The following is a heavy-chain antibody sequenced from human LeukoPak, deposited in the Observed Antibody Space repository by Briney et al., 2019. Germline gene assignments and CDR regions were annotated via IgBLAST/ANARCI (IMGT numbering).Heavy chain of an antibody. D-gene: IGHD2-15*01. CDR3: AKCPCSGGSCYMGYYYGMDV. CDR2: ISGDGGST. CDR1: GFTFDDYA. Sequence: GGSLRLSCAASGFTFDDYAMHWVRQAPGKGLECVSLISGDGGSTYYADSVKGRFTISRDNSKTSLYLQMNSLRTEDTALYYCAKCPCSGGSCYMGYYYGMDVWGQGTTVTVSS. V-gene: IGHV3-43*02. J-gene: IGHJ6*02.